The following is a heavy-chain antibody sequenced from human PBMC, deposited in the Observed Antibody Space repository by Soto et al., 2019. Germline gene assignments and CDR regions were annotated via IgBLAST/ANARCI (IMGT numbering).Heavy chain of an antibody. J-gene: IGHJ4*02. CDR2: IYYSGST. CDR3: ARHSPAISISDH. Sequence: PSDTLSLTCTVSGGSISSSSYYWGWIRQPPGKGLEWIGSIYYSGSTYYNPSLKSRVTISVDTSKNQFSPKLSSVTAADTAVYYCARHSPAISISDHWGQGTLVTVS. V-gene: IGHV4-39*01. D-gene: IGHD3-3*01. CDR1: GGSISSSSYY.